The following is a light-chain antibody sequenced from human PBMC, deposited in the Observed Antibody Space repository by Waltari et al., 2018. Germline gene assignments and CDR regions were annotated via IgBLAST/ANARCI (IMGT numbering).Light chain of an antibody. CDR2: GAT. V-gene: IGKV3-20*01. Sequence: EVVLTQSPGTLSLFPGERATLSGRASQRVGSGYLAWYQQKVGQAPRLLIYGATSRATGVPDRFSGTESGTDFTLSISRLEPEDSAVYFCQQYGRAPLTFGPGTKVEIK. J-gene: IGKJ3*01. CDR1: QRVGSGY. CDR3: QQYGRAPLT.